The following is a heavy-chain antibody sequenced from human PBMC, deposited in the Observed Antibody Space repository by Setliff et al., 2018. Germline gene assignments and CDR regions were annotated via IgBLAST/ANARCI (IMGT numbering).Heavy chain of an antibody. V-gene: IGHV1-18*01. Sequence: ASVKVSCKASGYTFTSYGISWVRQAPGQGLEWMGWISTYSGGTNYAQKFQGRVTMTRDTSTSTVYMELSSLRSDDTAVYYCARGGRGYSYGPRKFPFDYWGQGTLVTVSS. CDR3: ARGGRGYSYGPRKFPFDY. CDR2: ISTYSGGT. CDR1: GYTFTSYG. D-gene: IGHD5-18*01. J-gene: IGHJ4*02.